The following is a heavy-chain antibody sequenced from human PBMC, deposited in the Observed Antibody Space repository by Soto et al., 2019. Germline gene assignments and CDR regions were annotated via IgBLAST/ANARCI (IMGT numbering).Heavy chain of an antibody. CDR2: ISYDGSNK. J-gene: IGHJ6*02. CDR3: ARDGFNSSGYYGYYYYYGMDV. CDR1: GFTFSSYA. V-gene: IGHV3-30-3*01. Sequence: GGSLRLSCAASGFTFSSYAMHWVRQAPGKGLEWVAVISYDGSNKYYADSVKGRVTISRDNSKNTLYLQMNSLRAEDTAVYYCARDGFNSSGYYGYYYYYGMDVWGQGTTVTVSS. D-gene: IGHD3-22*01.